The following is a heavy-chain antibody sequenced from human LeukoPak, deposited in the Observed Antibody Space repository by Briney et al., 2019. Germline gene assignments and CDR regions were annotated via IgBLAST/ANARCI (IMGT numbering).Heavy chain of an antibody. D-gene: IGHD6-19*01. J-gene: IGHJ4*02. CDR3: AKDWYSSGWYLDY. V-gene: IGHV3-23*01. CDR2: ISGSGGST. CDR1: GFTFSSYA. Sequence: GGSLRLSCAASGFTFSSYAMSWVRQAPGKGLEWVSVISGSGGSTYYADSVKGRFTVSRDNSKNTLYLQMNSLRAEDTAVYSCAKDWYSSGWYLDYWGQGTLVTVSS.